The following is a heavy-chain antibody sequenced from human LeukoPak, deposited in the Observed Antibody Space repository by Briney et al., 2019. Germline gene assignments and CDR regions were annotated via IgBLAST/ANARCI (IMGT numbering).Heavy chain of an antibody. Sequence: SETLSLTCTVSGYSISSGYYWGWIRQPPGKGLEWIGSIYHSGSTYYNPSLKSRVTISGDTSRNQFSLRLGSVTAADTAVYYCARDLDAFDIWGQGTMVTVSS. J-gene: IGHJ3*02. CDR1: GYSISSGYY. CDR3: ARDLDAFDI. CDR2: IYHSGST. V-gene: IGHV4-38-2*02.